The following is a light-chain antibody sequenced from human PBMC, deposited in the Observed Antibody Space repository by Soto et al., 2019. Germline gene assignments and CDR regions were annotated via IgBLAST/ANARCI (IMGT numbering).Light chain of an antibody. J-gene: IGLJ1*01. Sequence: QLVLTQPASVSGSPGQSITISCTGTSSDVGGYNYVSWYQQHPGKAPKLMIYDVSNRPSGVSNRFSGYKSGNTASLTISGLQAEDEADYYCSSYTSSSTPYVFGTGTKLTVL. CDR1: SSDVGGYNY. CDR2: DVS. V-gene: IGLV2-14*01. CDR3: SSYTSSSTPYV.